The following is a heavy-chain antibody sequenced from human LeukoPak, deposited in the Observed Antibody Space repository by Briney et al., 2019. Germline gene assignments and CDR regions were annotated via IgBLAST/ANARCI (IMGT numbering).Heavy chain of an antibody. CDR3: ARNGPTAAGAFDS. J-gene: IGHJ3*02. V-gene: IGHV4-4*02. Sequence: SGTLSLTCAVSGGSITTSNWWTWVRQPPGKGLEWTGEIYHTGSTNYNPSLKSRVTISVDKSKNQFSLKLTSVTAADTAVYYCARNGPTAAGAFDSWGQGTLVTVSS. CDR2: IYHTGST. D-gene: IGHD6-13*01. CDR1: GGSITTSNW.